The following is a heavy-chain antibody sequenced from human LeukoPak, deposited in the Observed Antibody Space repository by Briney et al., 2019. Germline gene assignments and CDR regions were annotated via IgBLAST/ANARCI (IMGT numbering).Heavy chain of an antibody. CDR3: AIRKNGNAIDY. D-gene: IGHD2-8*01. CDR1: GFTFSDYY. V-gene: IGHV3-66*01. CDR2: IYSGGST. J-gene: IGHJ4*02. Sequence: GGSLRLSCAASGFTFSDYYMSWVRQAPGKGLEWVSVIYSGGSTYYADSVKGRFSISRDKSKNTLYLQMNSLRAEDTAVFYCAIRKNGNAIDYWGQGTLVTVSS.